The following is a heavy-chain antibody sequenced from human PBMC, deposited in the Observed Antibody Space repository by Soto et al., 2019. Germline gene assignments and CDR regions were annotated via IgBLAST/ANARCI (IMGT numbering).Heavy chain of an antibody. D-gene: IGHD2-15*01. J-gene: IGHJ3*02. Sequence: GESLKISCEGSGITFSNYWIGWVRQMPGKGLEWMGIIYPFDSDRRYSPSFQGQVTLSVDKSINTAYLQWSSLKASDTAVYYCARHRLRGGTYPEAYDIWGQGTMVTVS. CDR2: IYPFDSDR. CDR1: GITFSNYW. CDR3: ARHRLRGGTYPEAYDI. V-gene: IGHV5-51*01.